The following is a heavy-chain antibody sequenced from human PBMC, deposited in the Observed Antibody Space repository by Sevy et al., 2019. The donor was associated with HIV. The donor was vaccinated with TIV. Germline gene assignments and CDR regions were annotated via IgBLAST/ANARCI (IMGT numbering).Heavy chain of an antibody. Sequence: GESLKISCKGSGYIFTNYWIGWVRQMPGKGLEWMGIIYPGGSDTTYSPSFQGQVTISADKSITTAYLQWSSLKASGTAMYYCARQAPSGSSPATFDIWGQGTMVTVSS. CDR3: ARQAPSGSSPATFDI. J-gene: IGHJ3*02. CDR1: GYIFTNYW. CDR2: IYPGGSDT. V-gene: IGHV5-51*01. D-gene: IGHD1-26*01.